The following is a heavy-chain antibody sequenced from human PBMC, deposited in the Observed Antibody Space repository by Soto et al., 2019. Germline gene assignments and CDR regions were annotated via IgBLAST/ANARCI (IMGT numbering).Heavy chain of an antibody. V-gene: IGHV3-72*01. D-gene: IGHD3-10*01. J-gene: IGHJ4*02. CDR2: IRNKANSYTT. CDR1: GFTFSDHY. Sequence: SLRLSCAASGFTFSDHYMDWVRQAPGKGLEWVGRIRNKANSYTTEYAASVKGRFTISRDDSKNSLYLQMNSLKTEDTAVYYCARVQNYLDYWGQGTLVTVSS. CDR3: ARVQNYLDY.